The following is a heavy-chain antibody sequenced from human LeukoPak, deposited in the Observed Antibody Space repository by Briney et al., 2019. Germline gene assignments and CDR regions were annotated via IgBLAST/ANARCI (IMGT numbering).Heavy chain of an antibody. V-gene: IGHV3-9*01. J-gene: IGHJ4*02. CDR1: GFTFDDYA. CDR3: ARGTGSIDY. Sequence: PGRSLRLSCAASGFTFDDYAMHWVRQAPGKGLEWVSGISWNSGSIGYADSVKGRFTISRDNAKNSLYLQMNSLRAEDTAVYYCARGTGSIDYWGQGTLVTVSS. CDR2: ISWNSGSI.